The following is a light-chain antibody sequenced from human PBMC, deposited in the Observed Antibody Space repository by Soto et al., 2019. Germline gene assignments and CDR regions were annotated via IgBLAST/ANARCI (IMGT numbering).Light chain of an antibody. Sequence: TVLTQSPGTLSLSPGERATLSCRASQIRSSRNLAWYQQKRGQAPRLLIYGASNRATGIPDRFSGSGSGTDFTLTISRLEPEDFAVYYCQQYVGSPWTFGQGTKLETK. CDR3: QQYVGSPWT. CDR1: QIRSSRN. V-gene: IGKV3-20*01. J-gene: IGKJ2*02. CDR2: GAS.